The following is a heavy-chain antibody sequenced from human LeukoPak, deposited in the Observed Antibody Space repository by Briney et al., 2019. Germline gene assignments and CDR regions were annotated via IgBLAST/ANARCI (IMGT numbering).Heavy chain of an antibody. CDR3: ARDRGSSGYYYWFDP. V-gene: IGHV4-34*01. D-gene: IGHD3-22*01. J-gene: IGHJ5*02. CDR1: GGSFSGYY. Sequence: SETLFLTCAVYGGSFSGYYWSWIRQPPGKGLEWIGEINHSGSTNYNPSLKSRVTISVDTSKNQFSLKLSSVTAADTAVYYCARDRGSSGYYYWFDPWGQGTLVTVSS. CDR2: INHSGST.